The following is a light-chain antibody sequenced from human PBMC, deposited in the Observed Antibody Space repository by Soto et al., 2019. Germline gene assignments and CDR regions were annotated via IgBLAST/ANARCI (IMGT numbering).Light chain of an antibody. CDR1: ISDVGGFNF. Sequence: QSALTQPASLSGSPGQSITISCTGTISDVGGFNFVSWYQQYPGKAPKRMIYEVSNRPSGVSTRFSGSKSGNTASLTISGLQPEDEADYYCSSYTTSRTSQVFGTGTKSPS. CDR3: SSYTTSRTSQV. V-gene: IGLV2-14*01. J-gene: IGLJ1*01. CDR2: EVS.